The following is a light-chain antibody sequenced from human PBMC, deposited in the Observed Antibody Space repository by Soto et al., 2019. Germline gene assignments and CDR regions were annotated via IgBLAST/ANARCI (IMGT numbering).Light chain of an antibody. J-gene: IGLJ2*01. CDR3: SSYTSSSTLV. CDR1: SSDVGGYNY. CDR2: DVS. Sequence: QSALTQPASVSGSPGQSITISCTGTSSDVGGYNYVSWYQQHPGKAPKLMIYDVSNRPSGVSNRFSGSKSGNTASLTISGRQAEDEADEYGSSYTSSSTLVFGGGTKLTVL. V-gene: IGLV2-14*01.